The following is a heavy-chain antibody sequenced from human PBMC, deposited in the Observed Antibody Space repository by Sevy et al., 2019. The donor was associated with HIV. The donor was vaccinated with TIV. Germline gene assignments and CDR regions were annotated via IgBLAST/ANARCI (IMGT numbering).Heavy chain of an antibody. D-gene: IGHD4-17*01. Sequence: GSLRLSCAASGFTFSDYYMSWIRQAPGKGLEWVSSISSSSSYIYYADSVKGRFTISRDNAKNSLYLQMNSLRAEDTAVYYCAREELYGDYGFDYWGQGTLVTVSS. CDR1: GFTFSDYY. J-gene: IGHJ4*02. CDR3: AREELYGDYGFDY. CDR2: ISSSSSYI. V-gene: IGHV3-11*06.